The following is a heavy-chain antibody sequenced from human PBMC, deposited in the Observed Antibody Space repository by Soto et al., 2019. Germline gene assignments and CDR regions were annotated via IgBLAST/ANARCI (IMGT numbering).Heavy chain of an antibody. Sequence: QVQLVQSGAEVKKPGSSVKVSCKASGGTFSSYAISWVRQSPGQGLEWMGGIIPIFGTANYEQKFQGRVTSAADESTSTADMELSSLRAEDTAVYYCERRDNVDTVMVLSYWGQGTLVTVSS. CDR1: GGTFSSYA. CDR3: ERRDNVDTVMVLSY. D-gene: IGHD5-18*01. V-gene: IGHV1-69*01. J-gene: IGHJ4*02. CDR2: IIPIFGTA.